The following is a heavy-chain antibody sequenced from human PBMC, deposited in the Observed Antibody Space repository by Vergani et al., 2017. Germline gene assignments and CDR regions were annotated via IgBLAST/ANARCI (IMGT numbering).Heavy chain of an antibody. CDR1: GYIFTSYY. J-gene: IGHJ5*02. D-gene: IGHD6-13*01. Sequence: QVQLVQSGAEVKKPGASVKVSCKASGYIFTSYYMHWVRQAPGQGLEWMGIINPSGGSTSYAQKFQGRVTMTRDTSTSTVYMELSSLRSEDTAVYYCARDLGAGIAAAWNWFDPWGQGTLVTVSS. CDR2: INPSGGST. V-gene: IGHV1-46*03. CDR3: ARDLGAGIAAAWNWFDP.